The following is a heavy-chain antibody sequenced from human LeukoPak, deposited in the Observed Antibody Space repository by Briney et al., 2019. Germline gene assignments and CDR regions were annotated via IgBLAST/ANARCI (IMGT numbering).Heavy chain of an antibody. CDR2: ISYDGSNK. V-gene: IGHV3-30*04. CDR3: ARGDLYYYGSGSYSRGPHYYYYYMDV. D-gene: IGHD3-10*01. J-gene: IGHJ6*03. Sequence: PGGSLRLSCAASGFTFSSYAMHWVRQAPGKGLEWVAVISYDGSNKYYADSVKGRFTISRDNSKNTLYLQMNSLRAEDTAVYYCARGDLYYYGSGSYSRGPHYYYYYMDVWGKGTTVTVSS. CDR1: GFTFSSYA.